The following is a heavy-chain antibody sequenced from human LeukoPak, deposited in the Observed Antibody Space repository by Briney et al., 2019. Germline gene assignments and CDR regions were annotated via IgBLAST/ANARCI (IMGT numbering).Heavy chain of an antibody. CDR1: GFSLSNYA. J-gene: IGHJ3*01. V-gene: IGHV3-30*03. CDR3: ATLPVASQHDVLDF. D-gene: IGHD5-12*01. Sequence: GGSLRLSCLTSGFSLSNYAMHWVRQTPATGLEWVAVISSDGSSQHYPASVRGRFTISRDNSKNTLYLQLNSLRNEDTAMYYWATLPVASQHDVLDFWGQGTMVTVSS. CDR2: ISSDGSSQ.